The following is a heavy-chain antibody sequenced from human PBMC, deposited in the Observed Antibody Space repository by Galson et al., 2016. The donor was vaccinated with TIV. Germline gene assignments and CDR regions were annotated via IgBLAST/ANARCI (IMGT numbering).Heavy chain of an antibody. V-gene: IGHV4-59*01. D-gene: IGHD5-12*01. J-gene: IGHJ6*03. Sequence: SETLSLTCTVSGGSIGNYYLSWIRQSPGKGLEWIGHMYYSGSTDYKSSLKSRVTISADTSRNQFSLKLRSVTAADTAVYYCARDKSGYETVDLFYYYMDVWGKGTTVTVSS. CDR1: GGSIGNYY. CDR3: ARDKSGYETVDLFYYYMDV. CDR2: MYYSGST.